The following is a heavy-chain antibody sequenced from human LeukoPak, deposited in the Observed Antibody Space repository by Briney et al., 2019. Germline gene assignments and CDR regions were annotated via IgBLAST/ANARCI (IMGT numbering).Heavy chain of an antibody. CDR2: IYTSGST. CDR3: ARGLWFGELLSAFDY. D-gene: IGHD3-10*01. V-gene: IGHV4-61*02. J-gene: IGHJ4*02. CDR1: GGSISSGSYY. Sequence: SQALSLTCTVSGGSISSGSYYWSWIRQPAGKGLEWIGRIYTSGSTNYNPSLKSRVTISVDTSKNQFSLKPSSVTAADTAVYYCARGLWFGELLSAFDYWGQGTLVTVSS.